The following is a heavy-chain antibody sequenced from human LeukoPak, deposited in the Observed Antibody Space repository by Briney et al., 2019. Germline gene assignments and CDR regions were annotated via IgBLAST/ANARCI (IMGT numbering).Heavy chain of an antibody. V-gene: IGHV1-2*06. CDR2: INPNSGGT. J-gene: IGHJ6*02. D-gene: IGHD3-10*01. CDR1: GYTFTGYY. CDR3: AADSSGSYLYYYYGMDV. Sequence: GASMKVSCKASGYTFTGYYMHWVRQAPGQGLEWMGRINPNSGGTNYAQKFQGRVTMTEDTSTDTAYMELSSLRSEDTAVYYCAADSSGSYLYYYYGMDVWGQGTTVTVSS.